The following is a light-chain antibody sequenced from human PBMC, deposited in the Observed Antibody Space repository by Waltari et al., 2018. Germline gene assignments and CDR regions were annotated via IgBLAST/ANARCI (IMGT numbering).Light chain of an antibody. CDR3: QQYNIWPWT. Sequence: DIQMTQSPSTLTASVGDRVTTTCRASQNINDWLAWYQQKPGQAPKVLIYKASTLESGVPSRFSGSGSGTEFTLTISSLQSEDSAIYYCQQYNIWPWTFGQGTKVDIK. CDR2: KAS. V-gene: IGKV1-5*03. J-gene: IGKJ1*01. CDR1: QNINDW.